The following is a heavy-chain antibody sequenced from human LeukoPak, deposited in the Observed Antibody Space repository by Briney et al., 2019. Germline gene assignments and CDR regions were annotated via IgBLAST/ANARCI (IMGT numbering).Heavy chain of an antibody. D-gene: IGHD1-26*01. Sequence: ASVKVSCKASGYTFTGYYIHWVRQAPGQGLEWMGWINPTSFGTKYEQKFQGRVTMTRDTSISTDYMELSDLRSDDTAVYYCARFRGASRNSGSYYRSGWYFDLWGRGSLVTVSS. CDR2: INPTSFGT. V-gene: IGHV1-2*02. J-gene: IGHJ2*01. CDR1: GYTFTGYY. CDR3: ARFRGASRNSGSYYRSGWYFDL.